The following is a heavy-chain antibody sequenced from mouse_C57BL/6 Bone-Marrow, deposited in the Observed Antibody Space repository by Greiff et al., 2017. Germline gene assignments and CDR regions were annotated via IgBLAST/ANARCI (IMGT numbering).Heavy chain of an antibody. V-gene: IGHV1-59*01. CDR3: ARSRLYYAMDY. J-gene: IGHJ4*01. Sequence: VQLQQPGAELVRPGTSVKLSCKASGYTFTSYWMHWVKQRPGQGLAWIGVIDPSDSYTNYNQTFKGKATLTVDTSSSTAYMQLSSLTSEDSAVYYCARSRLYYAMDYWGQGTSVTVSS. CDR1: GYTFTSYW. CDR2: IDPSDSYT.